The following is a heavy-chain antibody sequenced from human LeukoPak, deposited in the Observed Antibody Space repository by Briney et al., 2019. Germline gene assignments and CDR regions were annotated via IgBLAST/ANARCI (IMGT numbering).Heavy chain of an antibody. J-gene: IGHJ5*02. V-gene: IGHV3-21*01. D-gene: IGHD3-22*01. CDR3: ASPALGQVTMKP. Sequence: PGGSLRLSCAASGFTFSTYTMYWVRHPPGKRLEWVSIIGNNGGGIHYADSVKGRFTISRDNAKNSLYLRMNSLRAEDTAMYYCASPALGQVTMKPWGQGTLVTVSS. CDR1: GFTFSTYT. CDR2: IGNNGGGI.